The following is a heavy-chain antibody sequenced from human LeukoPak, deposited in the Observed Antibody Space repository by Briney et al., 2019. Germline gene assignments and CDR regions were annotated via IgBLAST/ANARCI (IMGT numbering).Heavy chain of an antibody. Sequence: GASLRISWKGSGYSFTSYWISLVRQLPGESLGLVGRIDPSDSYANSSPSFQGHVTISADKSISTAYLQWSSLKASDTAMYYCARHLGYCGYDQQYFDYWGQGTLVTVSS. J-gene: IGHJ4*02. CDR2: IDPSDSYA. CDR3: ARHLGYCGYDQQYFDY. D-gene: IGHD5-12*01. CDR1: GYSFTSYW. V-gene: IGHV5-10-1*01.